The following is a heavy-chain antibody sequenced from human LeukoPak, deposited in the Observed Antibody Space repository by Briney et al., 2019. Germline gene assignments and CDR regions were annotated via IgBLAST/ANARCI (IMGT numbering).Heavy chain of an antibody. CDR3: ARDSGMTTVASSFD. J-gene: IGHJ4*02. CDR2: ISSSSSYI. Sequence: PGGSLRLSCAASGFTFSSYSMNWVRQAPGKGLEWVSSISSSSSYIYYADSVKGRFTISRDNAKNSLYLQMNSLRAEDTAVYYCARDSGMTTVASSFDWGQGTLVTVSS. D-gene: IGHD4-17*01. CDR1: GFTFSSYS. V-gene: IGHV3-21*01.